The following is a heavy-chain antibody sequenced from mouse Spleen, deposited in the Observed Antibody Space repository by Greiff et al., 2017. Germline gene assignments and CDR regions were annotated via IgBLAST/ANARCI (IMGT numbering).Heavy chain of an antibody. J-gene: IGHJ4*01. CDR3: ATAYYRYEDAMDY. Sequence: EVQLVESGGGLVKPGGSLKLSCAASGFTFSSYAMSWVRQSPEKRLEWVAEISSGGSYTYYPDTVTGRFTISRDNAKNTLYLEMSSLRSEDTAMYYCATAYYRYEDAMDYWGQGTSVTVSS. D-gene: IGHD2-14*01. CDR1: GFTFSSYA. V-gene: IGHV5-9-4*01. CDR2: ISSGGSYT.